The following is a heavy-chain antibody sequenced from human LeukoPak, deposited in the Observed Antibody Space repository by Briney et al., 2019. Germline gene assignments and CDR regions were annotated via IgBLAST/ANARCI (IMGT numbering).Heavy chain of an antibody. Sequence: SETLSLTCAVYGRSFSGYYWSWIRQPPGKGLGWIGEINHSGSTNYNPSLKSRVTISVDTSKNQFSLKLSSVTAADTAVYYCARGKRRYSSSWYIGNYFDYWGQGTLVTVSS. CDR3: ARGKRRYSSSWYIGNYFDY. CDR2: INHSGST. V-gene: IGHV4-34*01. CDR1: GRSFSGYY. J-gene: IGHJ4*02. D-gene: IGHD6-13*01.